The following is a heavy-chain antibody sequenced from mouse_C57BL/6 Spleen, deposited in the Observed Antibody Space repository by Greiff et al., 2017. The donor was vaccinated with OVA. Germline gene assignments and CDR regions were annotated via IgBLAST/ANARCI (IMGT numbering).Heavy chain of an antibody. CDR2: INPSNGGT. V-gene: IGHV1-53*01. D-gene: IGHD2-2*01. CDR3: ARGGYDGAWFAY. Sequence: QVQLQQPGTELVKPGASVKLSCKASGYTFTSYWMHWVKQRPGQGLEWIGNINPSNGGTNYNEKLKGKATLTVDKSSSTAYMQLSSLTSEDSAVYYCARGGYDGAWFAYWGQGTLVTVSA. CDR1: GYTFTSYW. J-gene: IGHJ3*01.